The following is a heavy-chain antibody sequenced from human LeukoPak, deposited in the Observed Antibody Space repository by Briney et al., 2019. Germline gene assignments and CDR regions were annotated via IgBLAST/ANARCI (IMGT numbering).Heavy chain of an antibody. D-gene: IGHD3-3*01. Sequence: GGSLRLSCAASGFTFSSYWMSWVRQAPGKGLEWVANIKHDGSEKYYVDSVKGRFTISRDNAKNSLYLQMNSLRAEDAAVYYCARDLTYDFWSGYYSGYYYMDVWGKGTAVTVSS. CDR2: IKHDGSEK. CDR1: GFTFSSYW. CDR3: ARDLTYDFWSGYYSGYYYMDV. V-gene: IGHV3-7*01. J-gene: IGHJ6*03.